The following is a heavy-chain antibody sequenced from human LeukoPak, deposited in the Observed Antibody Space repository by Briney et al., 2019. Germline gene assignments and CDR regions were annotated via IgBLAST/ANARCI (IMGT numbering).Heavy chain of an antibody. Sequence: SETLSLTCTVSGFSISSYYWIWIRQAAGKGLEWIGRIYTSGSTNYNPSLKSRVTMSVDTSTNQFSLKLSSVTAADTAVYYCARVASDGWFFDYWGQGTLVTVSS. CDR2: IYTSGST. D-gene: IGHD6-19*01. J-gene: IGHJ4*02. CDR3: ARVASDGWFFDY. V-gene: IGHV4-4*07. CDR1: GFSISSYY.